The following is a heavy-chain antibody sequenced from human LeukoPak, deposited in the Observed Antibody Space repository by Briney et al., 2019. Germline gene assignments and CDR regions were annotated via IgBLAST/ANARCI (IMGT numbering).Heavy chain of an antibody. CDR1: GGSFSGYY. CDR3: ARLTGPSLYYYYGMDV. D-gene: IGHD3-9*01. J-gene: IGHJ6*02. Sequence: PSETLSLTCAVYGGSFSGYYWSWIRQPPGKGLEWIGEINHSGSTNYNPSLKSRVTISVDTSKNQFSLKLSSVTAADTAVYYCARLTGPSLYYYYGMDVWGQGTTVTVSS. V-gene: IGHV4-34*01. CDR2: INHSGST.